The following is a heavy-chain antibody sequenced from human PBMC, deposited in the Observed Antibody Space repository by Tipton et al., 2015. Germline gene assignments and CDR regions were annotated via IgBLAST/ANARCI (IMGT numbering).Heavy chain of an antibody. CDR3: AGRGSSSVDY. V-gene: IGHV1-69*01. D-gene: IGHD2-2*01. J-gene: IGHJ4*02. CDR1: GGTLRRYA. Sequence: QSGAEVKKPGSSVKVSCKVSGGTLRRYAITWVRQAPGEGLEWMAGSIPMFGTVNYAQSFQGRVTITADESTSIAYMELSRLTSEDTAGYYCAGRGSSSVDYWGQGTLVTVSS. CDR2: SIPMFGTV.